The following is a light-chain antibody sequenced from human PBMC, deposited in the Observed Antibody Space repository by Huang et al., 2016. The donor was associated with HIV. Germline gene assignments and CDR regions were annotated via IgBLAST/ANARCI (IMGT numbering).Light chain of an antibody. CDR2: GAS. V-gene: IGKV3-15*01. Sequence: EIVMTQSPATLSVSPGERATLSCRASQSVSSNLACYQQKPGQAPRLLIFGASTRATGIPARFRGSGSGTEFTLTISSLQSEDSAVYYCQQYNDWPPLYTFGQGTKLEIQ. CDR3: QQYNDWPPLYT. CDR1: QSVSSN. J-gene: IGKJ2*01.